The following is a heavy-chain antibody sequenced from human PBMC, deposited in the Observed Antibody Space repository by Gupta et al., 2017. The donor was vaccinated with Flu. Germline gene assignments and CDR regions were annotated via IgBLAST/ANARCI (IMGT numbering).Heavy chain of an antibody. D-gene: IGHD6-25*01. CDR3: ARRVTFSSGHSFDY. J-gene: IGHJ4*02. Sequence: RQAPGKGLEWVSDITGSGSHNFYADSVRGRFTISRDNAKNSLSLQMNSLRVEDTAVYYCARRVTFSSGHSFDYWGQGTLVTVSS. CDR2: ITGSGSHN. V-gene: IGHV3-48*01.